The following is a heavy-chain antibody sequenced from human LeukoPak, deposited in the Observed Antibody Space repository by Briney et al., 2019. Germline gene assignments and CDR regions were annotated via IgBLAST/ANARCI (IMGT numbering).Heavy chain of an antibody. CDR1: GGSISSSSYY. J-gene: IGHJ4*02. D-gene: IGHD2-2*01. CDR3: ASRGEDIVVVPAAMRLMSLVFDY. V-gene: IGHV4-39*01. CDR2: IYYSGST. Sequence: PSETLSLTCTVSGGSISSSSYYWGWIRQPPGKGLEWIGSIYYSGSTYYNPSLKSRVTISVDTSKNQFSLKLSSVTAADTAVYYCASRGEDIVVVPAAMRLMSLVFDYWGQGTLVTVSS.